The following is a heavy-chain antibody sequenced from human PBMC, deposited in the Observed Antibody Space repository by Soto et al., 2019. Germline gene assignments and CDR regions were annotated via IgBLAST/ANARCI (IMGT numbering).Heavy chain of an antibody. D-gene: IGHD2-2*01. J-gene: IGHJ4*02. CDR2: IYYSGST. CDR3: ARSSTSANYFDY. Sequence: PSETLSLTCTVFGGSISSGGYYWSWIRQHPGKGLEWIGYIYYSGSTYYNPSLKSRVTISVDTSKNQFSLKLSSVTAADTAVYYCARSSTSANYFDYWGQGTLVTVSS. V-gene: IGHV4-31*03. CDR1: GGSISSGGYY.